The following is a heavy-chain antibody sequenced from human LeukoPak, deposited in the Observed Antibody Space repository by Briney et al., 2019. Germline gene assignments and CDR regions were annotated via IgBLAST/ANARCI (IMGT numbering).Heavy chain of an antibody. V-gene: IGHV3-74*01. CDR2: INGDGSST. CDR3: ASAYYHYYFDY. D-gene: IGHD3-16*01. J-gene: IGHJ4*02. Sequence: GGSLRLSCAASGFTFSNYAMSWARQAPGKGLVWVSRINGDGSSTSYADSAKGRFTISRDNAKNTLYLQMNSLRAEDSAVYYCASAYYHYYFDYWGQGTLVTVSS. CDR1: GFTFSNYA.